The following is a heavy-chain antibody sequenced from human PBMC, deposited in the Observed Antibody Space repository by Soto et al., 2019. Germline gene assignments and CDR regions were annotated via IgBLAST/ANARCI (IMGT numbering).Heavy chain of an antibody. CDR3: ATGGWVVVAATFDY. D-gene: IGHD2-15*01. J-gene: IGHJ4*02. CDR1: GYTLTELS. CDR2: FDPEDGET. Sequence: ASVKVSXKVSGYTLTELSMHWVRQAPGKGLEWMGGFDPEDGETIYAQKFQGRVTMTEDTSTDTAYMELSSLRSEDTAVYYCATGGWVVVAATFDYWGQGTLVTVSS. V-gene: IGHV1-24*01.